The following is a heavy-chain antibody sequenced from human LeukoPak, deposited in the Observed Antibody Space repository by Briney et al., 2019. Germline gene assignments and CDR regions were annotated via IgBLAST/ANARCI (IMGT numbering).Heavy chain of an antibody. CDR3: ARAHDSSGYYSLDY. D-gene: IGHD3-22*01. CDR2: ISAYNGNT. Sequence: PGASVKVSCKASGYTFTSYGISWVRQAPGQGLEWMGWISAYNGNTNYAQKLQGRVTMTTDTSTSTAYMELRSLRSDDTAVYYCARAHDSSGYYSLDYWGQGTLVTVSS. CDR1: GYTFTSYG. V-gene: IGHV1-18*01. J-gene: IGHJ4*02.